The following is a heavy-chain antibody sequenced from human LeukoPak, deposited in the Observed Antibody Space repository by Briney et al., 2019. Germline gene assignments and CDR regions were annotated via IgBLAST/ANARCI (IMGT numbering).Heavy chain of an antibody. V-gene: IGHV1-46*01. Sequence: ASVKVSCKASGYSFTTYYVHWVRQAPGQGLEWMGIINPSDNNTNYAQNFQGRVTMTRDTSTSIVYMELSSLRSEDTAVYYCARGGISGSYYDRGDYWGQGTLVTASS. D-gene: IGHD1-26*01. CDR2: INPSDNNT. CDR3: ARGGISGSYYDRGDY. CDR1: GYSFTTYY. J-gene: IGHJ4*02.